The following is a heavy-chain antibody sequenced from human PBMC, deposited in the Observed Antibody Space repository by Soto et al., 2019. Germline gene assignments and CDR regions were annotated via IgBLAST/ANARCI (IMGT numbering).Heavy chain of an antibody. CDR3: AKAPARKIVVVPAAMD. CDR1: GFTFSSYG. V-gene: IGHV3-30*18. J-gene: IGHJ4*02. CDR2: ISYDGSNK. D-gene: IGHD2-2*01. Sequence: GGSLRLSCAASGFTFSSYGMHWVRQAPGKGLEWVAVISYDGSNKYYADSVKGRFTISRDNSKNTLYLQMNSLRAEDTAVYYCAKAPARKIVVVPAAMDWGQGTLVTVSS.